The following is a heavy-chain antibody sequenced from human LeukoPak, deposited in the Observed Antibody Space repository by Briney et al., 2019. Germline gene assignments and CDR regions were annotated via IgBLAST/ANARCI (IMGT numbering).Heavy chain of an antibody. J-gene: IGHJ5*02. CDR3: ARDYYGDYVNWFDP. D-gene: IGHD4-17*01. CDR1: GYTFTGYY. CDR2: INPNSGGT. V-gene: IGHV1-2*02. Sequence: ASVKVSCKASGYTFTGYYMHWVRQAPGQGLEWTGWINPNSGGTNYAQKFQGRVTMTRDTSISTAYMELSRLRSDDTAVYYCARDYYGDYVNWFDPWGQGTLVTVSS.